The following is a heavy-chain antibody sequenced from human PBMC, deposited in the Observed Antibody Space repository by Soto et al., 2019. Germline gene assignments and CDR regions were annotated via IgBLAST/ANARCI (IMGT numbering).Heavy chain of an antibody. D-gene: IGHD5-18*01. CDR3: ASWRVVDRVSYYSSMDV. J-gene: IGHJ6*02. CDR2: ILYSGTA. CDR1: GGSFSSSGYY. V-gene: IGHV4-30-4*08. Sequence: QVQLQESGPGLVKPSQSLSLTCSVSGGSFSSSGYYWSWIRQPPGKGLEWLGYILYSGTAYYNPSLKSRVTISIDSFKYQFSLRLPSVTAAATAVSYCASWRVVDRVSYYSSMDVWGQGTTVTVSS.